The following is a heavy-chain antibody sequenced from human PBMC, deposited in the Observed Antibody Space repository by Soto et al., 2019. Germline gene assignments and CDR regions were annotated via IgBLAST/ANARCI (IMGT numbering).Heavy chain of an antibody. CDR3: ATVAGSGTAWYFDY. J-gene: IGHJ4*02. CDR2: IYYTGGT. Sequence: SETLSLTCTVSGGSISSGDYYWSWIRQPPGKGLEWIGYIYYTGGTYYNPPLRSRVTLSVDTAKNQFSLTVKSVTAADTAVYYCATVAGSGTAWYFDYWGQGTPVTVSS. D-gene: IGHD3-10*01. V-gene: IGHV4-30-4*01. CDR1: GGSISSGDYY.